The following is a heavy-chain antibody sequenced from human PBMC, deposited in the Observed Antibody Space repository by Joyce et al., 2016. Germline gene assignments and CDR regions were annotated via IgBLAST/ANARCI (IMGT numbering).Heavy chain of an antibody. V-gene: IGHV4-39*07. CDR2: IYYSGST. CDR3: TRDGFLEWLGDDY. D-gene: IGHD3-3*01. CDR1: GGSISSSSYY. Sequence: QLQLQESGPGLVKPSETLSLTCTVSGGSISSSSYYWGWIRQHPGKGLEGIVNIYYSGSTYYDPSLKSRVTISVDTSKNQFSLKLSSVTAADTAMYYCTRDGFLEWLGDDYWGQGTLVTVSS. J-gene: IGHJ4*02.